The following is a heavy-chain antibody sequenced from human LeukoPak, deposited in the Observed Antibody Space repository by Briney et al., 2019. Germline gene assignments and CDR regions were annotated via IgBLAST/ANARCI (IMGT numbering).Heavy chain of an antibody. Sequence: QPGGSLRLSCAASGFTFSSYGMHWVRQAPGKGLEWVAVISYDGSNKYYADSVKGRFTISRDNSKNTLYLQMNSLRAEDTAVYYCARLGSHYYMDVWGKGTTVTVSS. V-gene: IGHV3-30*19. D-gene: IGHD1-26*01. CDR1: GFTFSSYG. CDR3: ARLGSHYYMDV. CDR2: ISYDGSNK. J-gene: IGHJ6*03.